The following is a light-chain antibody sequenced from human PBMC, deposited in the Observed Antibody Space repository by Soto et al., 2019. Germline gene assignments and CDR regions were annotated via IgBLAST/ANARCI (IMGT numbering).Light chain of an antibody. Sequence: ILMTQSPATLSVSPGERATLSCRAGKGVSNTLAWYQQNPGQAPSLLIYDASTRATGIPARFSGSGSGTEFTLTISGLQSEDFAVYYCQQYNNWPPWTFGQGTKVEIK. V-gene: IGKV3-15*01. J-gene: IGKJ1*01. CDR3: QQYNNWPPWT. CDR1: KGVSNT. CDR2: DAS.